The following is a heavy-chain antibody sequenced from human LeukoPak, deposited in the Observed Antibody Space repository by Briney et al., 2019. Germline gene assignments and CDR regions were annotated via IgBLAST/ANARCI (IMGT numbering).Heavy chain of an antibody. CDR2: ISSSGSAI. Sequence: GGSLRLSCAASGFPLSSYSTNWVRQAPGKGLEWVSYISSSGSAIYYVDSVKGRFTVSRDNAKNSLFLQMNSPRAEDTAVYYCVRVKGSYFDYWGQGALVTVSS. V-gene: IGHV3-48*01. D-gene: IGHD2-15*01. CDR1: GFPLSSYS. CDR3: VRVKGSYFDY. J-gene: IGHJ4*02.